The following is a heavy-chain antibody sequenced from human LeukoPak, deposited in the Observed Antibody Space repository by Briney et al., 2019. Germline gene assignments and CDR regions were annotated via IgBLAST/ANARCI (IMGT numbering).Heavy chain of an antibody. V-gene: IGHV3-23*01. D-gene: IGHD1/OR15-1a*01. J-gene: IGHJ5*02. CDR2: IRGNAGTT. CDR1: GFTFSNYG. Sequence: GGSLRLSCAASGFTFSNYGMNWVRQAPGKGLEWVSAIRGNAGTTYYADSVKGRFTIFRDNSKNMLYLQMNSLRVDDTAVYYCARQRVMLTGTGGTWIDPWGQGTLVTVSS. CDR3: ARQRVMLTGTGGTWIDP.